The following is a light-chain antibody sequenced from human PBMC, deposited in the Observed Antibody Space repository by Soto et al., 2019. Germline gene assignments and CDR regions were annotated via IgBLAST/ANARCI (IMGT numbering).Light chain of an antibody. V-gene: IGKV1-33*01. CDR2: DAS. Sequence: IQMTQSPSSLSASVGDRVIITCQASQDISNYLNWYQQKPGKAPKLLIYDASNLDTGVPSRFSGSGSGTDFTFTISSLQPEEMATYYCQQYDNLPITFGQGTRLEI. CDR3: QQYDNLPIT. J-gene: IGKJ5*01. CDR1: QDISNY.